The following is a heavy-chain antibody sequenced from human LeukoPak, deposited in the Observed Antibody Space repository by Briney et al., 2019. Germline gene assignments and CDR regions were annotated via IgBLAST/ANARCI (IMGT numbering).Heavy chain of an antibody. CDR1: GGSISSYY. V-gene: IGHV4-59*01. CDR2: IYYSGST. Sequence: SETLSLTCTVSGGSISSYYWSWIRQPPGKGLEWIGYIYYSGSTNYNPSLKSRVTISVDTSKNQFSLKLSSVTAADTAVYYCARAWYYCDSSGYVGYFDYWGQGTLVTVSS. CDR3: ARAWYYCDSSGYVGYFDY. D-gene: IGHD3-22*01. J-gene: IGHJ4*02.